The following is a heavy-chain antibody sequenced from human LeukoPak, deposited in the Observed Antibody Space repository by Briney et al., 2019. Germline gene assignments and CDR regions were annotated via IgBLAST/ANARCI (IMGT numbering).Heavy chain of an antibody. CDR3: ATDPIVGATD. V-gene: IGHV1-8*02. J-gene: IGHJ4*02. D-gene: IGHD1-26*01. Sequence: GASVKVSCKASGYTFTSYDINWVRQATGQGLEWMGWMNPNSGNTGYAQKFQGRVTMTEDTSTDTAYMELSSLRSEDTAVYYCATDPIVGATDWGQGTLVTVSS. CDR1: GYTFTSYD. CDR2: MNPNSGNT.